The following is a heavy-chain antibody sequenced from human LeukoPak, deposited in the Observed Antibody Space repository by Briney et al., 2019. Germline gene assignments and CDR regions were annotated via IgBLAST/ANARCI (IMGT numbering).Heavy chain of an antibody. V-gene: IGHV3-23*01. J-gene: IGHJ5*02. Sequence: GGSLRLSCAASGFTFSSDAMSWVRQVPGKGLEWVSAISGSGGSTYYADSVKGRFTISGDNSKNTLYLQMNSLRAEDTAVYYCAKDSLGSSSKNWFDPWGRGTLVTVSS. CDR1: GFTFSSDA. CDR2: ISGSGGST. CDR3: AKDSLGSSSKNWFDP. D-gene: IGHD6-13*01.